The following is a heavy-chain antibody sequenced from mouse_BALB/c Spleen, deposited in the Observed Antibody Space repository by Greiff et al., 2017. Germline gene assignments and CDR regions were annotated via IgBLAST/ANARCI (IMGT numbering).Heavy chain of an antibody. CDR1: GFTFSSYA. Sequence: EVMLVESGGGLVKPGGSLKLSCAASGFTFSSYAMSWVRQTPEKRLEWVATISSGGSYTYYPDSVKGRFTISRDNAKNTLYLQMSSLRSEDTAMYYCARPGSNYFDYWGQGTTLTVSS. D-gene: IGHD1-1*01. CDR3: ARPGSNYFDY. J-gene: IGHJ2*01. CDR2: ISSGGSYT. V-gene: IGHV5-9-1*01.